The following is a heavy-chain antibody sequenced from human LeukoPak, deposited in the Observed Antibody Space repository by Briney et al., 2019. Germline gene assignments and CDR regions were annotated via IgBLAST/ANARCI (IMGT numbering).Heavy chain of an antibody. CDR1: GGSISRKY. Sequence: SETLSLTCTVSGGSISRKYWTWIRQPTGKGLEWIGYIYYSGSTYYNPSLKSRVTISVDTSKNQFSLKLSSVTAADTAVYYCARAPDSSGYLDAFDIWGQGTMVTVSS. J-gene: IGHJ3*02. V-gene: IGHV4-59*06. CDR3: ARAPDSSGYLDAFDI. D-gene: IGHD3-22*01. CDR2: IYYSGST.